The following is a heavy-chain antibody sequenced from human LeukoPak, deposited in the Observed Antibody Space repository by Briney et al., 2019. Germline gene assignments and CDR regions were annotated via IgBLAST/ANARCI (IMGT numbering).Heavy chain of an antibody. D-gene: IGHD2-2*01. CDR2: IYYSGST. J-gene: IGHJ4*02. Sequence: TSETLSLTCTVSGGSISSYYWSWIRQTPGKGLEWIGYIYYSGSTNYNPSLKSRVTISVDTSKNQSSLKLSSVTAADTAVYYCARGGMGTSLFDYWGQGTLVTVSS. CDR3: ARGGMGTSLFDY. CDR1: GGSISSYY. V-gene: IGHV4-59*01.